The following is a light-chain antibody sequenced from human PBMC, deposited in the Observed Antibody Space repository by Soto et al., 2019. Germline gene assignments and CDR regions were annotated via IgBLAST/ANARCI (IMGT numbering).Light chain of an antibody. V-gene: IGKV3-20*01. CDR1: QPISSHNY. CDR2: GAS. CDR3: QQYDNSPLT. Sequence: EIVLTQSPGPLSLSPGERATLSCRASQPISSHNYLAWYQQKPGQAPRVLIYGASRRATGISDRFSGSGSGTDFPLTISRLEPEDVALYYCQQYDNSPLTFGGGTKVEIK. J-gene: IGKJ4*01.